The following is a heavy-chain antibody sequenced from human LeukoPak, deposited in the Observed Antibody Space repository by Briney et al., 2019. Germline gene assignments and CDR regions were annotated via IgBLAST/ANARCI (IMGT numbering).Heavy chain of an antibody. CDR3: AREIRRRSGWFDP. CDR1: DGSISAYY. CDR2: VFYSGST. Sequence: SETLSLTCTVSDGSISAYYLSWIRQPPGKGLEWIGYVFYSGSTNYNPSLKSRVTISVDTSKNQFSLKIRSVTAADTAVYFCAREIRRRSGWFDPWGQGTLVTVSS. J-gene: IGHJ5*02. V-gene: IGHV4-59*01.